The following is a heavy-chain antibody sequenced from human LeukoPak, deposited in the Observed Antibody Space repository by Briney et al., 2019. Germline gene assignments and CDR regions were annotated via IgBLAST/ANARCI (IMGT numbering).Heavy chain of an antibody. CDR1: GFTFSDYY. Sequence: GGSLRLSCAASGFTFSDYYMTWIRQAPGKGLEWVSYISSSGTTIYYADSVKGRFTISRDNAKNSLHLQMNSLRAEDTAVYYCARVAQLWFGNDYWGQGTLVTVSS. J-gene: IGHJ4*02. CDR2: ISSSGTTI. D-gene: IGHD5-18*01. CDR3: ARVAQLWFGNDY. V-gene: IGHV3-11*04.